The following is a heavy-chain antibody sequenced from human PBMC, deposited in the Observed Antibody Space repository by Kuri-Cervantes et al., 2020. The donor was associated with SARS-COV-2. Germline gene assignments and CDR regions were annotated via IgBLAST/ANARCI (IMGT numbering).Heavy chain of an antibody. CDR1: GFTFSSYW. D-gene: IGHD1-26*01. CDR2: INSDGSST. V-gene: IGHV3-74*01. CDR3: ARDASYSGSYGSFQH. J-gene: IGHJ1*01. Sequence: GESLKISCAASGFTFSSYWMHWVRQAPGKGLVWVSRINSDGSSTSYADSVKGRFTISRDNSKNTLYLQMNTLKTEDTAMFYCARDASYSGSYGSFQHWGQGTLVTCSS.